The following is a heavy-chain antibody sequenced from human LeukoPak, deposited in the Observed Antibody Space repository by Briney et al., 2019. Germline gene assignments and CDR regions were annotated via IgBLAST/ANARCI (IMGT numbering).Heavy chain of an antibody. D-gene: IGHD3-16*01. V-gene: IGHV3-11*01. CDR1: GFTFRNYY. CDR3: ARDKDDERGGTTFDF. J-gene: IGHJ4*02. CDR2: ISAGGDTI. Sequence: SGGSLRLSCAASGFTFRNYYMSWLRHAPGKGLEWISYISAGGDTIYYADSVKGRFTISRDNTKNLLFLQMASLRAEDTAVYYCARDKDDERGGTTFDFWGQGTLVTVSS.